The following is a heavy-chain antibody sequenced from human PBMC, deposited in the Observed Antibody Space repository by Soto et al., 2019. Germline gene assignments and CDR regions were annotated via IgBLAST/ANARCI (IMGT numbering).Heavy chain of an antibody. CDR1: GGSFSGYY. J-gene: IGHJ5*02. V-gene: IGHV4-34*01. CDR2: INHSGST. CDR3: ARVRNWFDP. Sequence: SETLSLTCAVYGGSFSGYYCIWIRQPPGKGLEWIGEINHSGSTNYNPSLKSRVTISVDTSKNQFSLKLSSVTAADTAVYYCARVRNWFDPWGQGTLVTVSS.